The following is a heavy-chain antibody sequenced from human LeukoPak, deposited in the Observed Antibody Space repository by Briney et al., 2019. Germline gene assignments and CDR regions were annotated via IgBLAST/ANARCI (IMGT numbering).Heavy chain of an antibody. CDR2: TSSDASAE. V-gene: IGHV3-30-3*01. D-gene: IGHD6-13*01. CDR1: GFTFSNYA. CDR3: TRDSLGYSSSWYGAFDI. J-gene: IGHJ3*02. Sequence: GGSLRLSCAASGFTFSNYAIHWVRQAPGKGLEWVAGTSSDASAEYYAASVKGRFTVSKDNSGNTLHLQMSSLRAEDTAVYYCTRDSLGYSSSWYGAFDIWGQGTLVTVSS.